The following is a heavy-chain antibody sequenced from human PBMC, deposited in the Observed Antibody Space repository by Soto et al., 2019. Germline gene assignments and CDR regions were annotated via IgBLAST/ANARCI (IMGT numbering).Heavy chain of an antibody. V-gene: IGHV3-15*01. CDR3: TTFWGSGYPFDY. CDR2: IKSKTDGGTT. CDR1: GFTFSNAW. D-gene: IGHD3-22*01. J-gene: IGHJ4*02. Sequence: EVQLVESGGGLVKPGGSLRLSCAASGFTFSNAWMSWVRQAPGKGLEWVGRIKSKTDGGTTDYAAPVKGRFTISRDDSKNTLYLQMNSLKTEDTAVYYCTTFWGSGYPFDYWGQGTLVTVSS.